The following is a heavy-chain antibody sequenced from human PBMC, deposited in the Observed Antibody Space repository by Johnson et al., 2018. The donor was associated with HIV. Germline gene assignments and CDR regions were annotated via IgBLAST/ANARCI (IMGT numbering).Heavy chain of an antibody. V-gene: IGHV3-30*03. D-gene: IGHD6-13*01. CDR2: ISYDGSNK. CDR3: ARDSGRYSSSWATFGAFDI. J-gene: IGHJ3*02. Sequence: QVQLVESGGGVVQPGRSQRLSCAASGFSFSNYGMHWVRQAPGKGLEWVAVISYDGSNKYYADSVKGRFTISRDNSKNTLYLQMNSLRAEDTAVYYCARDSGRYSSSWATFGAFDIWGQGTMVTVSS. CDR1: GFSFSNYG.